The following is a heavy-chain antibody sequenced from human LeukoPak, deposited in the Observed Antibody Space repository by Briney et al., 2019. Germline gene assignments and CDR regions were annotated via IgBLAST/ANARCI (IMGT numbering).Heavy chain of an antibody. V-gene: IGHV3-23*01. Sequence: GGSLRLSCVASRVTLSNYAMSWARQAPGKGLEWVSGISSSGSGSNTYYADSVKGLITISRDNSKNTLYLQMNSLRAEDTAVYYCARSFGFDSSGKLDYWGQGTLVTVSS. D-gene: IGHD3-22*01. J-gene: IGHJ4*02. CDR3: ARSFGFDSSGKLDY. CDR2: ISSSGSGSNT. CDR1: RVTLSNYA.